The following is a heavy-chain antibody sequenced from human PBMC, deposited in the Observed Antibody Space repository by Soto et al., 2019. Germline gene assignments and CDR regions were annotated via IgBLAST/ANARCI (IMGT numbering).Heavy chain of an antibody. D-gene: IGHD6-19*01. Sequence: QVQLVESGGGVVQPGRSLRLSCAASGFTFSSYGMHWVRLAPGKGLEWVAVIWYHGSNKYYADSVKGRFTISRDNSKNTLYLQMNSLRAEDTAVYYCARDRDPGQWLTTNYFDYWGQGTLVTVSS. V-gene: IGHV3-33*01. CDR1: GFTFSSYG. J-gene: IGHJ4*02. CDR3: ARDRDPGQWLTTNYFDY. CDR2: IWYHGSNK.